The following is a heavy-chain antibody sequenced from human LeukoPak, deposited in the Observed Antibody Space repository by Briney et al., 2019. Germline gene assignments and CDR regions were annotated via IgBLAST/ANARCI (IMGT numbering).Heavy chain of an antibody. CDR3: ARASGYCDSSGYLSA. J-gene: IGHJ5*02. CDR1: GGTFSSYA. Sequence: GASVKVSCKASGGTFSSYAISWVRQAPGQGLEWMGRIIPILGIANYAQKFQGRVTITADKSTSTAYMELSSLRSEDTAVYYCARASGYCDSSGYLSAWGQGTLVTVSS. CDR2: IIPILGIA. V-gene: IGHV1-69*04. D-gene: IGHD3-22*01.